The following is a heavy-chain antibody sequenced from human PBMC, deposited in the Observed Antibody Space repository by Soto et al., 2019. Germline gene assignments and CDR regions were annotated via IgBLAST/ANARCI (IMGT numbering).Heavy chain of an antibody. V-gene: IGHV4-59*08. J-gene: IGHJ4*02. Sequence: SETLSLTCTVSGGSISSYYWSWIRQPPGKGLEWIGYIYYSGSTNYNPSLKSRVTISVDTSKNQFSLKLSSVTAADTAVYYCARLGYCSSTSCYPFDYWGQGTLVTVSS. CDR2: IYYSGST. D-gene: IGHD2-2*03. CDR1: GGSISSYY. CDR3: ARLGYCSSTSCYPFDY.